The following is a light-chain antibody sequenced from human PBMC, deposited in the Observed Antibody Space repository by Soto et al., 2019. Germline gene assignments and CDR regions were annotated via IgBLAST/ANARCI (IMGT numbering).Light chain of an antibody. V-gene: IGKV3-20*01. CDR1: QNVSSSY. Sequence: EIVLTQSPGTLSLSPGERATLSCRASQNVSSSYLAWYQQKPGQAPRLLIYHASSRATGIPDRFSGSGSGTDFTLTMSRLETEDFAVYYCQHYGSSVINFGQGTRLEIK. J-gene: IGKJ5*01. CDR3: QHYGSSVIN. CDR2: HAS.